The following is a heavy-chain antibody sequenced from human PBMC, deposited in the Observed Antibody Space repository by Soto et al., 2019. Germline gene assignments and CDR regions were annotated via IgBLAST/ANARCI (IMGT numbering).Heavy chain of an antibody. V-gene: IGHV3-53*01. Sequence: EVQLVESGGGLIQPGGSLRLSCAASGFSVSSDYMSWVRQAPGKGLEWVAVIYTIGSTYYAGSVKGRFTISRDTSRNTLYLKITPLRAEDTAVYFSANPTNSYYSRDVGDKGTTVPFPS. CDR3: ANPTNSYYSRDV. J-gene: IGHJ6*03. CDR1: GFSVSSDY. CDR2: IYTIGST. D-gene: IGHD3-22*01.